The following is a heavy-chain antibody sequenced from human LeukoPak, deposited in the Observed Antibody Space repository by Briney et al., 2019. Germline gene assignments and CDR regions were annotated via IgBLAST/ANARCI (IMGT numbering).Heavy chain of an antibody. Sequence: GASVKVSCKASGYTFASYYMHWVRQAPGQGLEWMGIINPSGGTTSYAQKFQGRVTITRDTSASTAYMELSSLRSEDTAVYYCASSGSGSLPRIDYWGQGTLVTVSS. V-gene: IGHV1-46*01. CDR1: GYTFASYY. CDR3: ASSGSGSLPRIDY. D-gene: IGHD1-26*01. CDR2: INPSGGTT. J-gene: IGHJ4*02.